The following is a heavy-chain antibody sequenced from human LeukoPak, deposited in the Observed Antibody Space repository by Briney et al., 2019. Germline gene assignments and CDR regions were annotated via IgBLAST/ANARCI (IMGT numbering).Heavy chain of an antibody. CDR1: GYTFTGYH. D-gene: IGHD3-10*01. V-gene: IGHV1-2*02. Sequence: ASVKVSCKASGYTFTGYHMHWVRQAPGQGLEWIGWINPNSGDTNYAQKFQDRVTMTRDTSISTAYIELNLLRSDDTAVFYCARGDYYGSPKVVAAWGQGTLVTVSS. CDR3: ARGDYYGSPKVVAA. J-gene: IGHJ5*02. CDR2: INPNSGDT.